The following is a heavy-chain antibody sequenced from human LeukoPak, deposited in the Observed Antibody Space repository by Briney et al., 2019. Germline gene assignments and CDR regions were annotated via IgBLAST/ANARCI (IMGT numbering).Heavy chain of an antibody. J-gene: IGHJ4*02. CDR2: INSDGSST. V-gene: IGHV3-74*01. CDR3: ARDRPASVDVHDSSGYYSNY. D-gene: IGHD3-22*01. Sequence: GGSLRLSCAASGFTLSSYLMHWVRHAPGKGLVWVPRINSDGSSTSYADSVKGRFIISRDNAKNTLYLQMNSLRAEDTAVYYCARDRPASVDVHDSSGYYSNYWGQGTLVTVSS. CDR1: GFTLSSYL.